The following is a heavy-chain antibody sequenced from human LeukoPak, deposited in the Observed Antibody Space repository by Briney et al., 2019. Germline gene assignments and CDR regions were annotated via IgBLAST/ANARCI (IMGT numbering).Heavy chain of an antibody. CDR3: ARVQRAGFFDY. CDR1: GGSISSSSYY. CDR2: IYYSGST. V-gene: IGHV4-39*07. J-gene: IGHJ4*02. D-gene: IGHD6-19*01. Sequence: SETLSLTCTVSGGSISSSSYYWGWIRQPPGKGLEWIGSIYYSGSTYYNPSLKSRVTISVDTSKNQFSLKLSSVTAADTAVYYCARVQRAGFFDYWGQGTLVTVSS.